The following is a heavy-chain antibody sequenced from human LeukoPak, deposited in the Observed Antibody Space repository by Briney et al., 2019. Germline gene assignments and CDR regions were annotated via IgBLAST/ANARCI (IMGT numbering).Heavy chain of an antibody. J-gene: IGHJ4*01. Sequence: GESLKVTCKVSGYSFPTYWIGWVRQMPGKGLEWMGIISPDDSDTTYSPPFQGQVTISADKSISTAYLQWSSLKASDTAIYYCARRSYDFWSGYFDYWGQGTLVTVSS. CDR2: ISPDDSDT. V-gene: IGHV5-51*01. CDR1: GYSFPTYW. D-gene: IGHD3-3*01. CDR3: ARRSYDFWSGYFDY.